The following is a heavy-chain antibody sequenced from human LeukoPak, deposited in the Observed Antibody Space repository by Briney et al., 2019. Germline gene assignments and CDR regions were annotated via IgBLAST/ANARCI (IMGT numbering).Heavy chain of an antibody. Sequence: GRSLRLSCAGSGFSFSRYWMAWVRQAPGEGLEWVASINQDVSRIHYVDSVKGRFTISRDNAKNSLFLQMNSLRVEDTAVYYCARLKDDVTKFDYWGQGTLVNVSS. J-gene: IGHJ4*02. CDR1: GFSFSRYW. CDR2: INQDVSRI. D-gene: IGHD2-8*01. CDR3: ARLKDDVTKFDY. V-gene: IGHV3-7*01.